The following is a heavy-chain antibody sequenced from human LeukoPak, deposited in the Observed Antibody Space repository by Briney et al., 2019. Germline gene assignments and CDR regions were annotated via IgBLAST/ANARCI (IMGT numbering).Heavy chain of an antibody. CDR3: PRDRAEGKKWVEFDP. CDR1: GFTFNNYV. V-gene: IGHV3-23*03. CDR2: LYSVGVA. D-gene: IGHD2-8*01. Sequence: GGALRLSCAPSGFTFNNYVMNGVCQSPGRVVEGVSLLYSVGVAHHPDPVKGRFSIPRDNSMNAVYLQFNSLRDEDRAGYVFPRDRAEGKKWVEFDPWGQGTLVTVSS. J-gene: IGHJ5*02.